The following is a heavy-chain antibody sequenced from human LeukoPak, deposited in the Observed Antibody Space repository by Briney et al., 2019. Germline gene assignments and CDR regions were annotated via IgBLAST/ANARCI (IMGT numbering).Heavy chain of an antibody. CDR1: GYTFTSYY. Sequence: GASVKVSCKASGYTFTSYYMHWVRQAPGQGLEWMGIINPSGGSTSYAQKFQGRVTMTRDTSTSTVYMELSSLRSEDTAIYYCARAVITFGGAVAKGLDCWGQGTLATVSS. CDR2: INPSGGST. D-gene: IGHD3-16*01. J-gene: IGHJ4*02. V-gene: IGHV1-46*01. CDR3: ARAVITFGGAVAKGLDC.